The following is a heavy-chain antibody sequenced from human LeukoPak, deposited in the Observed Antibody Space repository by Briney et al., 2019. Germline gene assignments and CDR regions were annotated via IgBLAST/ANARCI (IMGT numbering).Heavy chain of an antibody. CDR1: GGTFSSYA. CDR2: IIPIFGTA. D-gene: IGHD3-22*01. J-gene: IGHJ6*02. Sequence: SVKVSCKASGGTFSSYAISWVRQAPGQGLEWMGGIIPIFGTANYAQKFQGRVTITADESTSTAYMELSSLRSEDTAVYYCARIADDSSGYYYYYYGMDVWGQGTTVTVSS. CDR3: ARIADDSSGYYYYYYGMDV. V-gene: IGHV1-69*13.